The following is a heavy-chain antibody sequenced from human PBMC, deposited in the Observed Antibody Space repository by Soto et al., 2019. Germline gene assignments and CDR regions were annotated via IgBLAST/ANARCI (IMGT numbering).Heavy chain of an antibody. CDR2: IYYSGST. D-gene: IGHD3-10*01. V-gene: IGHV4-31*03. CDR3: AKDHGTYGPNWIDS. CDR1: GGSISSGGYY. Sequence: SETPSLTCTVSGGSISSGGYYWSWIRQHPGKGLEWIGYIYYSGSTYYNPSLKSRVTISVDTSKNQFSLKLSSVTAEDTAVYYCAKDHGTYGPNWIDSWGQGTLVTVSS. J-gene: IGHJ5*01.